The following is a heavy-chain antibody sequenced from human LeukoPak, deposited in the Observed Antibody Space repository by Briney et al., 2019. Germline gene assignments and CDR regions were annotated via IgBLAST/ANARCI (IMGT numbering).Heavy chain of an antibody. V-gene: IGHV4-30-4*08. Sequence: SQTLSLTCTVSGGSISSGDYYWSWNRQPPGQGLDWIVYICYSGSTYYNPSLKSRVTISVDTSKNQFSLKLSSVTAADTAVYYCARDSRTPRTGDYYFDYWGQGTLVTVSS. CDR3: ARDSRTPRTGDYYFDY. CDR1: GGSISSGDYY. D-gene: IGHD7-27*01. J-gene: IGHJ4*02. CDR2: ICYSGST.